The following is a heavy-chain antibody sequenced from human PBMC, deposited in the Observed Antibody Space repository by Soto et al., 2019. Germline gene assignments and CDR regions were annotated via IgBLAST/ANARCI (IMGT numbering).Heavy chain of an antibody. Sequence: EVQLVESGGGLVQPGGSLRLSCAASGFTFSSYWMHWVRQAPGKGLVWVSRINSDGSGTTYADSVKGRFTISRDNAKNTMYLQMNSLRVEDTAVYYCARGAYCAGYCSFPWGQGTLVTVSS. CDR2: INSDGSGT. CDR3: ARGAYCAGYCSFP. J-gene: IGHJ5*02. CDR1: GFTFSSYW. V-gene: IGHV3-74*01. D-gene: IGHD2-21*02.